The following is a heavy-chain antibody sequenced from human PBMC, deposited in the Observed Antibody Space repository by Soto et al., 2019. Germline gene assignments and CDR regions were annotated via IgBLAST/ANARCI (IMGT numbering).Heavy chain of an antibody. Sequence: QVLLIQSGVEVRKPGASVTVSCKASGYRFTSYTIGWVRQALGQGLEWLGWINVYKGNTIYADKFQGRVTMTTDTYTNTTYLELTSLTSDDTAMYYCARDLGCAYYDYWGQGTLVTVSS. CDR3: ARDLGCAYYDY. D-gene: IGHD3-10*01. J-gene: IGHJ4*02. CDR2: INVYKGNT. V-gene: IGHV1-18*01. CDR1: GYRFTSYT.